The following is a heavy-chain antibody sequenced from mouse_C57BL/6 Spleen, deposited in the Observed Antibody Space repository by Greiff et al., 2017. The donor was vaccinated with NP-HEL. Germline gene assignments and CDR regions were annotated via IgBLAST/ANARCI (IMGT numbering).Heavy chain of an antibody. CDR1: GFTFSSYA. Sequence: EVKLMESGDGLVKPGGSLTLSCAASGFTFSSYAMSWVRQTPEKRLEWVAYISSGGDYIYYADTVKGRFTISRDNARNTLYLQMSGLKSEDTAMYYCTRDDPYYFDYWGQGTTLTVSS. CDR3: TRDDPYYFDY. CDR2: ISSGGDYI. D-gene: IGHD2-3*01. V-gene: IGHV5-9-1*02. J-gene: IGHJ2*01.